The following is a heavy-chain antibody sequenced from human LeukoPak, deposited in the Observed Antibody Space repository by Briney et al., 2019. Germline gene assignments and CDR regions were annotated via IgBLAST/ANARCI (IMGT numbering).Heavy chain of an antibody. CDR1: GFTFSSYS. CDR3: AIDVLYYDGGNYLGYYYYGMDV. V-gene: IGHV3-21*01. Sequence: GGSLRLSCAASGFTFSSYSMSWVREAPGKGLEWVSSISSTSSYIYYSDSVKGRFTISRDNAKNSLYLQMNSLRAEDTAVYYCAIDVLYYDGGNYLGYYYYGMDVWGQGTTVTVSS. D-gene: IGHD3-22*01. CDR2: ISSTSSYI. J-gene: IGHJ6*02.